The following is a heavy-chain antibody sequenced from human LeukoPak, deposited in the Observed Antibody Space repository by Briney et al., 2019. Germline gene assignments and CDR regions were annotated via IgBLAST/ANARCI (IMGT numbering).Heavy chain of an antibody. CDR3: AREGPDYYDRYEFDY. D-gene: IGHD3-22*01. J-gene: IGHJ4*02. CDR2: IIPILGIA. V-gene: IGHV1-69*04. Sequence: GASVKVSCKASGGTFSSYAISWVRQAPGQGLEWMGRIIPILGIANYAQKFQGRVTITADKSTSTAYMELSSLRSEDTAVYYCAREGPDYYDRYEFDYWGQGTLVTVSS. CDR1: GGTFSSYA.